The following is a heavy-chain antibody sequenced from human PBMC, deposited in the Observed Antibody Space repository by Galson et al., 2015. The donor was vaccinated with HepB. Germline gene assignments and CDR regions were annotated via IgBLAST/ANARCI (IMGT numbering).Heavy chain of an antibody. Sequence: SLRLSCAASGFTLSSYGMHWVRQAPGKGLEWVAVIWYDGSNKYYADSVKGRFTISRDNSKNTLYLQMNSLRAEDTAVYYCARALFFYGSGKNSKNWFDPWGQGTLVTVSS. CDR2: IWYDGSNK. CDR3: ARALFFYGSGKNSKNWFDP. CDR1: GFTLSSYG. V-gene: IGHV3-33*08. J-gene: IGHJ5*02. D-gene: IGHD3-10*01.